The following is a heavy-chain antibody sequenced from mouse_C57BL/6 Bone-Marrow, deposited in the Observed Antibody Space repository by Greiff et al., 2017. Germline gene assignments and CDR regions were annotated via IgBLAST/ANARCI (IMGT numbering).Heavy chain of an antibody. J-gene: IGHJ4*01. V-gene: IGHV5-2*01. CDR2: INSDGGST. D-gene: IGHD1-1*01. CDR1: EYEFPSHD. CDR3: ARLGNYYGSAYYAMDY. Sequence: EVNLVESGGGLVQPGESLKLSCESNEYEFPSHDMSWVRKTPEKRLELVAAINSDGGSTYYPDTMERRFIISRDNTKKTLYLQMSSLRSEDTALYYCARLGNYYGSAYYAMDYWGQGTSVTVSS.